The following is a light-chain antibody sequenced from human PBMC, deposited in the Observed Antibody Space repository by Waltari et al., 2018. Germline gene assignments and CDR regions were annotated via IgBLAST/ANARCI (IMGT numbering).Light chain of an antibody. Sequence: ISCRSSQSLLHRNGYDYLDWYLQKPGQSPHLLIYLASKRASGVSDRFSGSGSGTNFTLKITRVEAEDVGVYYCMQALQSPPYTFGQGTKLENK. CDR3: MQALQSPPYT. CDR1: QSLLHRNGYDY. J-gene: IGKJ2*01. CDR2: LAS. V-gene: IGKV2-28*01.